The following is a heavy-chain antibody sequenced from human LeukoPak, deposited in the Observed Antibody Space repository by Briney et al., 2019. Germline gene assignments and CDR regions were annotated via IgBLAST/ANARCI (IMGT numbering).Heavy chain of an antibody. Sequence: PGGSLRLACAVSGFTFSSYWMSWVRQAPGKVLEWVANMKPDGSEKYYVDSVKGRFTISRDSSKNSLYLQMNSLRVEDTAVYYCARDPRQSHLVYTTGDYWGQGTLVTVSS. CDR2: MKPDGSEK. D-gene: IGHD2-2*02. J-gene: IGHJ4*02. CDR1: GFTFSSYW. CDR3: ARDPRQSHLVYTTGDY. V-gene: IGHV3-7*01.